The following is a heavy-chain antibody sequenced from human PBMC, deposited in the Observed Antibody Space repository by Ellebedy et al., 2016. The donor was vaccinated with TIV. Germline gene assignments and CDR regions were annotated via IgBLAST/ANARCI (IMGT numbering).Heavy chain of an antibody. V-gene: IGHV3-23*01. Sequence: GGSLRLSXVASGFTFGSYGMSWVRQAPGKGLEWVSSISASSSSTWYADSVKGRFTISRDNSKNTLYLQMNSLRAEDTAVYYCAKRYCTSDTCYPYYFDYWGQGTLVTVSS. D-gene: IGHD2-8*02. CDR1: GFTFGSYG. CDR2: ISASSSST. J-gene: IGHJ4*02. CDR3: AKRYCTSDTCYPYYFDY.